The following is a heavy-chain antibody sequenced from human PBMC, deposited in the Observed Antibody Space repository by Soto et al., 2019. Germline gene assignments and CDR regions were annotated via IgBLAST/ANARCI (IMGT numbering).Heavy chain of an antibody. CDR2: ISGSGGST. D-gene: IGHD3-22*01. CDR1: GVTFSGYA. CDR3: AKVVYYYDSSGYYFFYYYYGMDV. Sequence: PGGSLRLSCAASGVTFSGYAMSWVRQAPGKGLEWVSAISGSGGSTYYADSVKGRFTISRDNSKNTLYLQMNSLRAEDTAVYYCAKVVYYYDSSGYYFFYYYYGMDVWGQGTTVTVSS. V-gene: IGHV3-23*01. J-gene: IGHJ6*02.